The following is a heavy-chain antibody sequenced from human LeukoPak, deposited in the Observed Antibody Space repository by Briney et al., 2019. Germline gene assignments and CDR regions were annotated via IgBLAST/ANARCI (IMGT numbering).Heavy chain of an antibody. CDR3: AREGSAFDI. CDR1: GFTFSHYG. D-gene: IGHD1-26*01. J-gene: IGHJ3*02. Sequence: GRSLRLSCAASGFTFSHYGMHWVRQAPGKGLEWVAFIWYDGSNKYYADSVKGRFTISKDNSKNTLSLQMNSLRAEDTAVYYCAREGSAFDIWGQGTMVTVSS. V-gene: IGHV3-33*01. CDR2: IWYDGSNK.